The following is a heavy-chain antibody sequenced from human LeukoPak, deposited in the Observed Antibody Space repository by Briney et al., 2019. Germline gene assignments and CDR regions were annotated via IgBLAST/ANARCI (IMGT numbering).Heavy chain of an antibody. J-gene: IGHJ6*02. V-gene: IGHV4-4*07. CDR1: GGSISSYY. Sequence: SETLSLTCTVSGGSISSYYWSWIRQPPGKGLEWIGRIFTSGSTNYNPSLKSRVTMSVDTSKNHFSLRLSSVTAADTAVYYCARAAIGTAAMDVWGQGTTVTVSS. CDR3: ARAAIGTAAMDV. CDR2: IFTSGST.